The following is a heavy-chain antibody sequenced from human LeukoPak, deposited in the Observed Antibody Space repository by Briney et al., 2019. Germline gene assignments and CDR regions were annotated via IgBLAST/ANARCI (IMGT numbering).Heavy chain of an antibody. D-gene: IGHD3-10*01. CDR3: ARDSGGVDSGLDY. CDR1: GGTFSSYA. Sequence: SVNVSCKASGGTFSSYAISWVRQAPGQGLEWMGGIIPIFGTANYAQQFQGRVTITADESTSTAYMELSSLRSEDTAVYYCARDSGGVDSGLDYWGQGTLVTVSS. CDR2: IIPIFGTA. V-gene: IGHV1-69*13. J-gene: IGHJ4*02.